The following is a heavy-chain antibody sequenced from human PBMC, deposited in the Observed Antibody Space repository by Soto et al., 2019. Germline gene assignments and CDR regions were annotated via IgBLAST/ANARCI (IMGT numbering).Heavy chain of an antibody. V-gene: IGHV3-30-3*01. CDR3: ARAQYYDFWSGYYRGGMDV. CDR1: GFTFSTYA. D-gene: IGHD3-3*01. J-gene: IGHJ6*02. CDR2: ISYDGSNK. Sequence: LRLSCAASGFTFSTYAMHWVRQAPGKGLEWVAVISYDGSNKYYADSVKGRFTISRDNSKNTLYLQMNSLRAEDTAVYYCARAQYYDFWSGYYRGGMDVWGQGTTVTVSS.